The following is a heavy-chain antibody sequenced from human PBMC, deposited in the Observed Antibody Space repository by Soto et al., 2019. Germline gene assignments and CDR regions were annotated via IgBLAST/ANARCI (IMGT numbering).Heavy chain of an antibody. V-gene: IGHV4-31*03. CDR1: GGSIRSDGYY. Sequence: PSETLSLTCTVSGGSIRSDGYYWSWIRQHPGKGLEWIGYIYYSGSTYYNPSLKSRVSISADTSNNQFSLKLTSVTAADTAVYYCAGGSSKPWFDPWGQGTLVTVSS. J-gene: IGHJ5*02. CDR2: IYYSGST. CDR3: AGGSSKPWFDP. D-gene: IGHD6-6*01.